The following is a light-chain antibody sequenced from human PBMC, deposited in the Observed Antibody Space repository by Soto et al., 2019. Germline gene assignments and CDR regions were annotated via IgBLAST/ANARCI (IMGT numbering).Light chain of an antibody. Sequence: QSALTQPASVSGSPGQSITISCSGTNSDIGRYNYVSWYQHHPAKAPKLIIYEVTNRPSGVSSRFSGSKSGNTASLTISGLQVEDEANYYCSSYTYTGAIFGGGTKLTVL. V-gene: IGLV2-14*01. CDR2: EVT. CDR3: SSYTYTGAI. CDR1: NSDIGRYNY. J-gene: IGLJ2*01.